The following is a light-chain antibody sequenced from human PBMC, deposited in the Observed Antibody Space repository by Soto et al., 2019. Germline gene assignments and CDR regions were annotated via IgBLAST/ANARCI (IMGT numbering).Light chain of an antibody. J-gene: IGKJ2*01. Sequence: DIPMTQSPSTLSGSVGDRVTITCRASQTISSWLAWYQQKPGKAPKLLIYKASTLKSGVPSRFSGSGSGTEFTLTISSLQPDDFATYHCQQCFTIPYTFGQGT. CDR2: KAS. CDR1: QTISSW. V-gene: IGKV1-5*03. CDR3: QQCFTIPYT.